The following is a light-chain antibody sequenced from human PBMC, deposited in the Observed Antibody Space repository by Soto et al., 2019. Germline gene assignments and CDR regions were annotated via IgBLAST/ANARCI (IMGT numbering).Light chain of an antibody. V-gene: IGKV1-39*01. J-gene: IGKJ2*01. CDR2: AAS. CDR1: QSIGTY. Sequence: DAQMTQSPSSLSASVGDSVTITCRASQSIGTYLDWYQHKPGKAPKLLIYAASSLQRGVPSRFSGSGSGTAFTLPISSLQPDDFDTYYCQESHSTFGQGPKLEIK. CDR3: QESHST.